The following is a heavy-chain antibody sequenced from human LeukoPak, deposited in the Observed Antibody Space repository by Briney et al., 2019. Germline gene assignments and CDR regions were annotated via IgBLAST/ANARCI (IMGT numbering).Heavy chain of an antibody. D-gene: IGHD6-6*01. CDR3: ARRIAARPYDY. V-gene: IGHV4-34*01. CDR2: INHSGST. J-gene: IGHJ4*02. CDR1: GGSFSGYY. Sequence: KPSETLSLTCAVYGGSFSGYYWSWIRQPPGKGLEWIGEINHSGSTYYNPSLKSRVTISVDTSKNQFSLKLSSVTAADTAVYYCARRIAARPYDYWGQGTLVTVSS.